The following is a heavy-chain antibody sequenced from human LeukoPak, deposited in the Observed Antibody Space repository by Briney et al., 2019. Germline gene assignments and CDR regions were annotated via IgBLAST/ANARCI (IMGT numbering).Heavy chain of an antibody. CDR3: ARLCYYDSSGYSATGLYFDY. J-gene: IGHJ4*02. V-gene: IGHV5-51*01. CDR2: IYPGDSDT. D-gene: IGHD3-22*01. Sequence: GESLQISCKGSGYSFTSYWIGWVRQMPGKGLEWMGIIYPGDSDTRYSPSFQGQVTISADKSISTAYLQWSSLKADTAMYYCARLCYYDSSGYSATGLYFDYWGQGTLVTVSS. CDR1: GYSFTSYW.